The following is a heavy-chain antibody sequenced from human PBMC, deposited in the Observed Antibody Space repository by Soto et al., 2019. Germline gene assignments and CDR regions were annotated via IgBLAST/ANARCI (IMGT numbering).Heavy chain of an antibody. CDR1: GYSFTGYW. V-gene: IGHV5-10-1*01. D-gene: IGHD2-21*02. J-gene: IGHJ4*02. CDR3: ARPTGGDSDY. Sequence: GESLKISCKGSGYSFTGYWISWVRQMPGKGLEWMGRIDPSDSYTNYSPSFQGHVTISADKSISTAYLQWSSLKASDTAMYYCARPTGGDSDYWGQGTLVTVSS. CDR2: IDPSDSYT.